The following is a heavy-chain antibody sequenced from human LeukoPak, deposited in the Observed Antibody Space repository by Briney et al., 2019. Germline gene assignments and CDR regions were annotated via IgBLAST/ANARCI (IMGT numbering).Heavy chain of an antibody. V-gene: IGHV3-48*03. CDR1: GFTFSSYE. J-gene: IGHJ6*04. CDR3: VELGITMIGGV. Sequence: PGGSLRLSCAASGFTFSSYEMNWVRQAPGKGLEWVSYISSSGRTIYYADSVKGRFTISRDNAKNSLYLQMNSLRAEDTAVYYCVELGITMIGGVWGKGTTVTISS. CDR2: ISSSGRTI. D-gene: IGHD3-10*02.